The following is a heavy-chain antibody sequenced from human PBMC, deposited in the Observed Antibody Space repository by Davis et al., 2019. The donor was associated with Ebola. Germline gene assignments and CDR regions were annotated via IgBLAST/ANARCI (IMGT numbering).Heavy chain of an antibody. V-gene: IGHV1-18*04. CDR3: ARGITMVRGEGWFDP. D-gene: IGHD3-10*01. CDR1: GYTFTNYG. Sequence: ASVKVSCKASGYTFTNYGITWVRQAPGQGLEWMGWINPHNGNTNYAQNVQGRVTMTTDTSTSTAYMEVGSLGSDDTALYYCARGITMVRGEGWFDPWGQGTLVSVSS. J-gene: IGHJ5*02. CDR2: INPHNGNT.